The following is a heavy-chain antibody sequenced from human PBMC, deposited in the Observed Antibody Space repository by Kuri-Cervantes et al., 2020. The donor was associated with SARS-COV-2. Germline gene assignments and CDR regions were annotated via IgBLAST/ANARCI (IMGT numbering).Heavy chain of an antibody. J-gene: IGHJ3*02. CDR1: GYTFTSYD. V-gene: IGHV1-8*03. D-gene: IGHD2-2*01. CDR3: ARDGGCSSTSCYLESLITRGGDAFDI. CDR2: MNPNSANT. Sequence: ASVKVFCKASGYTFTSYDINWVRQATGQGLEWMGWMNPNSANTGYAQKFQGRVTITRNTSISTAYMELRSLRSDDTAVYYCARDGGCSSTSCYLESLITRGGDAFDIWGQGTMVTVSS.